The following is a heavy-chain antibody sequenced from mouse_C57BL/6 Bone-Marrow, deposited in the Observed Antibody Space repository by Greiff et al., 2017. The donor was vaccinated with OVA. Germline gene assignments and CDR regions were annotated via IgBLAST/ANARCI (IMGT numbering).Heavy chain of an antibody. J-gene: IGHJ4*01. Sequence: EVHLVESGGGLVKPGGSLKLSCAASGFTFSSYAMSWVRQTPEKRLEWVATISDGGSYIYYPDNVKGRFTISRDNAKNNLYLQMSHLKSEDTAMYYCARDFYLYWGQGTSVTVSS. CDR1: GFTFSSYA. D-gene: IGHD5-5*01. CDR3: ARDFYLY. V-gene: IGHV5-4*01. CDR2: ISDGGSYI.